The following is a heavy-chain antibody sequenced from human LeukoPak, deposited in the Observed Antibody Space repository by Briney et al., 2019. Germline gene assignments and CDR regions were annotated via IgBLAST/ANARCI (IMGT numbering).Heavy chain of an antibody. D-gene: IGHD2-2*01. V-gene: IGHV1-18*01. Sequence: ASVKVSCKASGYTFTSYGISWVRQAPGQGLEWMGWISAYNGNTNYAQKLQGRVTMTRDTSTSTVYMELSSLRSEDTAVYYCARDLVVVPAAQLYYYYGMDVWGQGTTVTVSS. CDR3: ARDLVVVPAAQLYYYYGMDV. CDR1: GYTFTSYG. J-gene: IGHJ6*02. CDR2: ISAYNGNT.